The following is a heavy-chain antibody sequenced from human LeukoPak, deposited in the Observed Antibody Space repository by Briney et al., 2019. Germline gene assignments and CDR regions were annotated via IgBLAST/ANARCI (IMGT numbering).Heavy chain of an antibody. CDR1: GFTFSSYA. D-gene: IGHD5-24*01. CDR2: ISYDGSNK. J-gene: IGHJ4*02. Sequence: GRSLRLSCAASGFTFSSYAMHWVRQAPGKGLEWVAVISYDGSNKYYADSVKGRFTISRDNSKNTLCLQMNSLRAEDTAVYYCARDKGIDGYILQHFWGQGTLVTVSS. CDR3: ARDKGIDGYILQHF. V-gene: IGHV3-30-3*01.